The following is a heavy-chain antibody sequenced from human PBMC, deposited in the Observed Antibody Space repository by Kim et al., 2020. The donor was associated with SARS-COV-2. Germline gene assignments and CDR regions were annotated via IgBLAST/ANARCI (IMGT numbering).Heavy chain of an antibody. J-gene: IGHJ2*01. D-gene: IGHD3-10*01. Sequence: GGSLRLSCAASGFTFSSYWMHWVRQAPGKGLVWVSRINSDGSSTRYADSVKGRFTISRDNAKNTLYLQMNSLRAEDTAVYYCARTMAGYWYFDLWGRGTLVTVSS. CDR1: GFTFSSYW. CDR3: ARTMAGYWYFDL. V-gene: IGHV3-74*01. CDR2: INSDGSST.